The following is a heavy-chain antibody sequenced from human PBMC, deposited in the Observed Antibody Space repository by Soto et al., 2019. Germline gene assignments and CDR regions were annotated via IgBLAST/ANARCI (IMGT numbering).Heavy chain of an antibody. Sequence: GGSLRLSCAASGFTFSSYGMHWVRQAPGKGLEWVAVISYDGSNKYYADSVKGRFTISRDNSKNTLYLQMNSLRAEDTAVYYCAKEERRSSSSWGFEGDYNWFDPWGQGTLVTVSS. CDR3: AKEERRSSSSWGFEGDYNWFDP. D-gene: IGHD6-6*01. CDR1: GFTFSSYG. CDR2: ISYDGSNK. J-gene: IGHJ5*02. V-gene: IGHV3-30*18.